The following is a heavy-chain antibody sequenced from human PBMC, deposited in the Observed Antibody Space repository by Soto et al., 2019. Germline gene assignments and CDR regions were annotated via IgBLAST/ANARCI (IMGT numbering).Heavy chain of an antibody. D-gene: IGHD3-10*01. V-gene: IGHV3-23*01. CDR2: ISGSGGST. J-gene: IGHJ4*02. CDR3: AKVGGPRGVIITYYFDY. Sequence: RLSCAPAGFTFCGYAISWCRPAPGEGLEWVSAISGSGGSTYYADSVKGRFTISRDNSKNTLYLQMNSLRAEDTAVYYCAKVGGPRGVIITYYFDYWGQGTLVTVSS. CDR1: GFTFCGYA.